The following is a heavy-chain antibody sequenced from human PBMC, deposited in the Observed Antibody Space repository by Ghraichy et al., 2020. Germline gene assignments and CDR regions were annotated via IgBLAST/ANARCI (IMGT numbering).Heavy chain of an antibody. D-gene: IGHD3-16*01. CDR3: ARNVGGVTTGYYYYYGMDV. Sequence: ASVKVSCKASGYTFTGYYMHWVRQAPGQGLEWMGWINPNSGGTNYAQKFQGRVTMTRDTSSSTAYMELSRLRSDDTAVYYCARNVGGVTTGYYYYYGMDVWGQGTTVTVSS. CDR2: INPNSGGT. J-gene: IGHJ6*02. CDR1: GYTFTGYY. V-gene: IGHV1-2*02.